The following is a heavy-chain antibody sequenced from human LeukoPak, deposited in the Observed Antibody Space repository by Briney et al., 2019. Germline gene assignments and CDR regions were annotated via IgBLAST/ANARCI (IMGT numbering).Heavy chain of an antibody. CDR2: IYYSGST. CDR1: GGSISSYY. D-gene: IGHD6-19*01. Sequence: SETLSLTCTVSGGSISSYYWSWIRQPPGKGLEWIGYIYYSGSTNYNPSLKSRVTISIDTSKNQFSLKLSSVTAADTAVYHYARFIAVARNWFDPWGQGTLVTVSS. J-gene: IGHJ5*02. V-gene: IGHV4-59*01. CDR3: ARFIAVARNWFDP.